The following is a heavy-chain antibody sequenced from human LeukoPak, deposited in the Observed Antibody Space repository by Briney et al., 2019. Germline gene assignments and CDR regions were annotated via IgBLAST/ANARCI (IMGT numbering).Heavy chain of an antibody. D-gene: IGHD3-22*01. CDR2: ISSSSSYI. CDR1: GFTFSSYS. Sequence: GGSLRLSCAASGFTFSSYSINWVRQAPEKGLEWVSSISSSSSYIYYADSLKGRFTISRDNAKNSLYLQMNSLRAEDTAVYYCARQFYYDSSGYYFDYWGQGTLVTVSS. CDR3: ARQFYYDSSGYYFDY. V-gene: IGHV3-21*01. J-gene: IGHJ4*02.